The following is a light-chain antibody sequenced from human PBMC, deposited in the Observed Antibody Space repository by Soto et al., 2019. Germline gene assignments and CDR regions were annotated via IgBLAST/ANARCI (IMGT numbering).Light chain of an antibody. CDR2: DAS. V-gene: IGKV3-11*01. Sequence: ELLLTQSPATLSLSPGARATLSCRASQSISNYLAWYKQKPRQAPRLRMYDASNRATGIHARLSGSGSGTDFSLTISRLEPEDFAVYYCQQRSNWPHFGQGTRLEIK. CDR1: QSISNY. CDR3: QQRSNWPH. J-gene: IGKJ5*01.